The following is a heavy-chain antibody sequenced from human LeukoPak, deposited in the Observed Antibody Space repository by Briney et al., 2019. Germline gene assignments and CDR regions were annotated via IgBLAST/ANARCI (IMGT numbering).Heavy chain of an antibody. V-gene: IGHV1-2*06. CDR2: INPNSGGT. J-gene: IGHJ4*02. D-gene: IGHD2-2*01. CDR3: ARLRYCSSTSCYAEMYYFDY. Sequence: ASVKVSCKASGYTFTGYYIHWVRQAPGQGLEWMGRINPNSGGTNCAQKFQGRVTMTRDTSISTAYMELSRLRSDDTAVYYCARLRYCSSTSCYAEMYYFDYWGQGTLVTVSS. CDR1: GYTFTGYY.